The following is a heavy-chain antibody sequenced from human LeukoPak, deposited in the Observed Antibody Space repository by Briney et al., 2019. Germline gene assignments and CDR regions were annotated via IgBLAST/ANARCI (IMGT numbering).Heavy chain of an antibody. CDR3: ARACSGGSCYLAAFDM. V-gene: IGHV3-23*01. CDR2: ISDGGGST. Sequence: PGGSLRPCCAAAGFTFRSYAMSWVRQAPGKGLEWVSAISDGGGSTYYADSVKGRFTISRDNSKNTLFLQMNSLRAEDTAVYYCARACSGGSCYLAAFDMWGRGTMVTVSS. D-gene: IGHD2-15*01. CDR1: GFTFRSYA. J-gene: IGHJ3*02.